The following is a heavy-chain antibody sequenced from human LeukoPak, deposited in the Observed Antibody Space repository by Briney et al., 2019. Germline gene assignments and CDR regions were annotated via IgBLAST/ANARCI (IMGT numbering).Heavy chain of an antibody. CDR1: GGSISSSSYY. Sequence: SETLSLTCTVSGGSISSSSYYWGWIRQPPGKGLEWIGYIYYSGSTNYNPSLKSRVTISVDTSKNQFSLKLSSVTAADTAVYYCARRRVDGSGRRGNWFDPWGQGTLVTVSS. CDR2: IYYSGST. V-gene: IGHV4-61*05. J-gene: IGHJ5*02. D-gene: IGHD3-10*01. CDR3: ARRRVDGSGRRGNWFDP.